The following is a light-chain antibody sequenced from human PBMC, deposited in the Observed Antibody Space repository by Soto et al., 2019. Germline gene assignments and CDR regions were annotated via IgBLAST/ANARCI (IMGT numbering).Light chain of an antibody. CDR2: QDS. J-gene: IGLJ1*01. Sequence: SYELTQPPSVSVSPGQTASITCSGDNLGDKYACWYQQKPRQAPVPVIYQDSKRPSGIPERFSGSNAGNTATLTISGTQAMDEADYYCQAWDSSKAYYVFGTGTKLTVL. CDR3: QAWDSSKAYYV. V-gene: IGLV3-1*01. CDR1: NLGDKY.